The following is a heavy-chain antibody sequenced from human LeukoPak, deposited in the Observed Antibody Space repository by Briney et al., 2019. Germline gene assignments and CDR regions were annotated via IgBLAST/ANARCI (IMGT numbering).Heavy chain of an antibody. CDR1: GYTFTSYY. CDR2: INTNTGNP. V-gene: IGHV7-4-1*02. CDR3: ARDLTPYSSSWYIVGDFDY. J-gene: IGHJ4*02. D-gene: IGHD6-13*01. Sequence: ASVKVSCKASGYTFTSYYMHWVRQAPGQGLEWMGWINTNTGNPTYAQGLTGRFVFSLDTSVSTAYLQISSLKAEDTAVYYCARDLTPYSSSWYIVGDFDYWGQGTLVTVSS.